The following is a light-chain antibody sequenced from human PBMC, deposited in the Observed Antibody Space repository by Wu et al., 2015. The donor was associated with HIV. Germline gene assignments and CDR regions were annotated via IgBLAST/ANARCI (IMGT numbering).Light chain of an antibody. J-gene: IGKJ2*03. CDR3: QQRSNWPPS. V-gene: IGKV3D-20*02. CDR1: QSVSSSY. Sequence: IVLTQSPDTLSLSPGERATLSCRASQSVSSSYLAWYQQKPGQAPRLLIYGASSRATGIPDRFSGSGSGTDFTLTISSLEPEDFAVYYCQQRSNWPPSFGQGTKLEIK. CDR2: GAS.